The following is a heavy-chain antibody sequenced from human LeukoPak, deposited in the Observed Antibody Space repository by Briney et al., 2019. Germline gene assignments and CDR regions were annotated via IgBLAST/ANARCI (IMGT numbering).Heavy chain of an antibody. CDR3: ARRSSSWFHYFDY. CDR2: ISSNGGST. V-gene: IGHV3-64*01. J-gene: IGHJ4*02. Sequence: GGSLRLSCAASGFTFSNYAMHWVRQAPGKGLEYVSAISSNGGSTYYANSVKGRFTISRDNSNNTLYLQMGSLRADDMAVYYCARRSSSWFHYFDYWGQGTLVTVSS. D-gene: IGHD6-13*01. CDR1: GFTFSNYA.